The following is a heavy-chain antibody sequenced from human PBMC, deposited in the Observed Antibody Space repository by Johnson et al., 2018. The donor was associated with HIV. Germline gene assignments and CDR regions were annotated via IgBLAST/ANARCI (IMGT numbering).Heavy chain of an antibody. CDR1: DFMFSSFG. V-gene: IGHV3-30*03. CDR2: ISYDGSIE. CDR3: ARGRTTAARRWGNDAFDI. J-gene: IGHJ3*02. Sequence: QVQLVESGGGVVQPGRSLRLSCAASDFMFSSFGMHWVRHTPGKGLEWVAVISYDGSIEYYADSVKGRFTVSRDNSKNTVDLHMDSLRPEDTSVYFCARGRTTAARRWGNDAFDIWGLGTMVTVSS. D-gene: IGHD6-6*01.